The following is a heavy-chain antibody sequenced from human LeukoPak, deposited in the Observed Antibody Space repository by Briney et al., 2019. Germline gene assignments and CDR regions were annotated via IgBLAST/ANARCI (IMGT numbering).Heavy chain of an antibody. CDR3: AREGRRYSSSWVDY. Sequence: GASVKVSCKASGGTFSSYAISWVRQAPGQGLEWMGRIIPIFGTANYAQKFQGRVTITTDESTSTAYMELSSLRSEDTAVYYCAREGRRYSSSWVDYWGQGTLVTVSS. CDR1: GGTFSSYA. CDR2: IIPIFGTA. J-gene: IGHJ4*02. V-gene: IGHV1-69*05. D-gene: IGHD6-13*01.